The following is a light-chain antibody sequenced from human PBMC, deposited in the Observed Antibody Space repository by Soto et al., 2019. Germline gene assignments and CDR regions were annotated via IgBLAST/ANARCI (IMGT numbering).Light chain of an antibody. J-gene: IGKJ3*01. Sequence: EVVMTQSPATLSVSPGDRATLSCRASQSVSRNLAWNQHKPGQAPRLLIYGASTRATGIPARFSGSGSGTEFTLTISSLQSEDLAVYYCQQYNNWPPFTFGPGTKVDIK. CDR2: GAS. CDR3: QQYNNWPPFT. V-gene: IGKV3-15*01. CDR1: QSVSRN.